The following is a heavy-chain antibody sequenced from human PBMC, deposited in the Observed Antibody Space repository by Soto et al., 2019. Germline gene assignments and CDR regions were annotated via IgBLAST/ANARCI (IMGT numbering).Heavy chain of an antibody. Sequence: EVQLVESGGVLVKPGGSLRVSCAASGFTFSSYTMNWVRQTPGKGLEWVSSISSRSEYIYYADSVKGRFTISRDNAENSLYLLMNSLRAEDTAVYYCSRDGESSVSYHVHAFDIWGQGTVVTVSS. CDR2: ISSRSEYI. CDR1: GFTFSSYT. V-gene: IGHV3-21*01. J-gene: IGHJ3*02. D-gene: IGHD6-19*01. CDR3: SRDGESSVSYHVHAFDI.